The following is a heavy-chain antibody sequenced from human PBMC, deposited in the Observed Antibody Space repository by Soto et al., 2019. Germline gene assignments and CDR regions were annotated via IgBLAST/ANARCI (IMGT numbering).Heavy chain of an antibody. CDR2: ISSSSSYI. D-gene: IGHD3-10*01. V-gene: IGHV3-21*01. Sequence: GGSLRLSCAASGFTFSSYSMNWVRQAPGKGLEWVSSISSSSSYIYYADSVKGRFTISRDNAKNSLYLQMNSLRAEDTAVYYCARDPSGSGSYYPYYMDVWGKGTTVTVSS. CDR3: ARDPSGSGSYYPYYMDV. CDR1: GFTFSSYS. J-gene: IGHJ6*03.